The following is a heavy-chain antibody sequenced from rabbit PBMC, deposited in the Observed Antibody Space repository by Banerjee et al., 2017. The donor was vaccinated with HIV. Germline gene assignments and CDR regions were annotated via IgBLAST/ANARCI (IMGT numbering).Heavy chain of an antibody. J-gene: IGHJ6*01. CDR1: GFSFSNKAV. CDR2: INGVTGKA. D-gene: IGHD8-1*01. V-gene: IGHV1S45*01. Sequence: QQQLVESGGGLVKPGASLTLTCTASGFSFSNKAVMCWVRQAPGKGLEWIACINGVTGKAVYASWAKGRFTISKTSSTTVTLQMTSLTAADTATYFCARDTGTSFSTYGMDLRGPGTLVTVS. CDR3: ARDTGTSFSTYGMDL.